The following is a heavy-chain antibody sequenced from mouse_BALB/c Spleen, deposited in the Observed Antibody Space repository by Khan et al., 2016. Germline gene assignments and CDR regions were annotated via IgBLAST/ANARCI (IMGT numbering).Heavy chain of an antibody. CDR3: AREDYGNYGDYFDY. D-gene: IGHD2-1*01. Sequence: EVELVESGGGLVKPGGSLKLSCAASGFTFRSYAMSWVRQTPEKRLEWVASISSDGNTYYSDSVKGRFTISRDNARNILNLQMSSLRSEDTAMCHCAREDYGNYGDYFDYWGQGTTLTVSS. V-gene: IGHV5-6-5*01. CDR2: ISSDGNT. J-gene: IGHJ2*01. CDR1: GFTFRSYA.